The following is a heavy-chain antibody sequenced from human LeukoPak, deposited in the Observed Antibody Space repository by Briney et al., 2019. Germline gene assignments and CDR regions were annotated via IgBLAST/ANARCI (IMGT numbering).Heavy chain of an antibody. CDR2: MNPNRGGT. V-gene: IGHV1-2*06. CDR3: ARGALMNDY. Sequence: SVPVSCKAPGYTFTGYYMHWVRRAPGQGLEWMGRMNPNRGGTNYAQKFQGRVTMTRDTSISTAYMELSRLRSDDTAVYHSARGALMNDYCGQETLLSVSS. J-gene: IGHJ4*02. CDR1: GYTFTGYY.